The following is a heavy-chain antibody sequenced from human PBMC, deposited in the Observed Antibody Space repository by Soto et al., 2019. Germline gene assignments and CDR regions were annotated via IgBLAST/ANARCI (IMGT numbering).Heavy chain of an antibody. CDR3: ARFDLYYYGSGSYHAFDI. CDR2: IYYSGST. J-gene: IGHJ3*02. Sequence: QVQLQESGPGLVKPSETLSLTCTVSGGSISSYYWSWIRQPPGKGLEWIGYIYYSGSTNYNPSLMSRVTISVDTSKNQFSLKLSSVTAADTAVYYCARFDLYYYGSGSYHAFDIWGQGTMVTVSS. CDR1: GGSISSYY. D-gene: IGHD3-10*01. V-gene: IGHV4-59*01.